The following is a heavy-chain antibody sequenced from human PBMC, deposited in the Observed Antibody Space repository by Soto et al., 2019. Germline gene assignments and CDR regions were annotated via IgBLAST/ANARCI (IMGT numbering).Heavy chain of an antibody. D-gene: IGHD3-10*01. Sequence: SETLSLTCAVYGGSFSGYYWTWIRQPPGTGLEWIGEINHSGSTNYNPSLKSRVTISVDTSKNQFSLKLSSVTAADTAVYYCARVYYYGSGSYLGMDVWGQGTTVTVSS. J-gene: IGHJ6*02. CDR2: INHSGST. V-gene: IGHV4-34*01. CDR1: GGSFSGYY. CDR3: ARVYYYGSGSYLGMDV.